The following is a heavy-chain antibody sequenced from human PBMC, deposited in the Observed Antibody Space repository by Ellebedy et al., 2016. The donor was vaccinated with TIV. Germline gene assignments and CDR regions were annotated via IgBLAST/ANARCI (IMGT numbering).Heavy chain of an antibody. J-gene: IGHJ6*03. D-gene: IGHD5-24*01. Sequence: SETLSLTCSVSDDSLSNTHDYWGWIRQPPGTGLEWIAGFDYNWRTNFNPSLKSRGTISVDTSKNQFSLKLTSVTAADTAVYYCTRTVQLAFYMNVWGRGTSVTV. CDR3: TRTVQLAFYMNV. CDR2: FDYNWRT. V-gene: IGHV4-39*01. CDR1: DDSLSNTHDY.